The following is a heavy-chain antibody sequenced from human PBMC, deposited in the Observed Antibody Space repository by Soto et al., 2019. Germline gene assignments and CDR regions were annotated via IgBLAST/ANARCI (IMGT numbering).Heavy chain of an antibody. D-gene: IGHD5-12*01. Sequence: EAFLVESGGGLVQPGGSLRLSCAASGFTFSNYDMNWVRQAPGKGLEWVSYISHSGASIDYADSVRGRFTISRDNAKNSLYLQMNSLRAEDTGVYYCARDAPLPQGRWLNLDFWGQGTLVTVSS. CDR2: ISHSGASI. CDR1: GFTFSNYD. CDR3: ARDAPLPQGRWLNLDF. J-gene: IGHJ4*02. V-gene: IGHV3-48*03.